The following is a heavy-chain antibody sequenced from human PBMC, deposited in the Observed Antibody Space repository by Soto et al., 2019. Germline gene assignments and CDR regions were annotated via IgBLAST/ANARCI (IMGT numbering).Heavy chain of an antibody. Sequence: QVQLQQWGAGLLKPSETLSLTCAVYGESFSGYYWSWIRQPPGKGLEWIGEINHSGRTNYNPSLKGRVTMSVDTSKNQFSLKLSSVTAADTAMYYCAGNIVATISSFDYWGQGTLVTVSS. J-gene: IGHJ4*02. CDR2: INHSGRT. CDR1: GESFSGYY. V-gene: IGHV4-34*02. D-gene: IGHD5-12*01. CDR3: AGNIVATISSFDY.